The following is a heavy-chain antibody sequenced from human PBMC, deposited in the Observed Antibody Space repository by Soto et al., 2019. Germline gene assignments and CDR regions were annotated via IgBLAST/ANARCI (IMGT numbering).Heavy chain of an antibody. CDR2: ISAYNGNT. Sequence: QVQLVQSGAEVKKPGASVKVSCKASGYTFTSYGISWVRQAPGQGLEWMGWISAYNGNTNYAQKLQGRVTMTTDTTTRTAYMELRSLTSDDTAVYYCARDIPPVVPPLYGMGVWGQGTTVTVSS. V-gene: IGHV1-18*01. J-gene: IGHJ6*02. CDR1: GYTFTSYG. D-gene: IGHD2-2*01. CDR3: ARDIPPVVPPLYGMGV.